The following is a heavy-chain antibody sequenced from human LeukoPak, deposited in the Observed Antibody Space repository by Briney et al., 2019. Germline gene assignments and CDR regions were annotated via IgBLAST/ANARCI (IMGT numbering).Heavy chain of an antibody. J-gene: IGHJ5*02. CDR2: INHSGST. V-gene: IGHV4-34*01. D-gene: IGHD6-13*01. Sequence: SETLSLTCAVYGGSFSGYYWSWIRQPPGKGPEWIGEINHSGSTNYNPSLKSRVTISVDTFKNQFSLKLSSVTAADTAVYYCARGRGGSWGSFGWFDPWGQGTLVTVSS. CDR1: GGSFSGYY. CDR3: ARGRGGSWGSFGWFDP.